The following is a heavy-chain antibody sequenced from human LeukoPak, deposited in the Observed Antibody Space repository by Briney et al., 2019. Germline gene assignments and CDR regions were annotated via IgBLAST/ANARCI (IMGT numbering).Heavy chain of an antibody. CDR2: IYHSGSA. D-gene: IGHD5-18*01. V-gene: IGHV4-38-2*01. CDR3: ARHVGYSYAYVDY. J-gene: IGHJ4*02. CDR1: GYSISSGYY. Sequence: PSETLSLTCAVSGYSISSGYYWGWIRQPPGKGLEWIGNIYHSGSAYYNPSLKSRVTMSVDTSKNQFSLKLSTVTAADTAVYYCARHVGYSYAYVDYWGQGTLVTVSS.